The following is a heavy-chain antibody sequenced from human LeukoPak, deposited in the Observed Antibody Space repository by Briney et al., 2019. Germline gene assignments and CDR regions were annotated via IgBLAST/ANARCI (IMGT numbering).Heavy chain of an antibody. V-gene: IGHV3-23*01. CDR1: GGSFSGYY. J-gene: IGHJ4*02. Sequence: ETLSLTCAVYGGSFSGYYWSWIRQAPGKGLEWVSAISGSGGSTYYADSVKGRFTISRDNSKNTLYLQMNSLRAEDTAVYYCAKDQRWLRLPFDYWGQGTLVTVSS. CDR2: ISGSGGST. CDR3: AKDQRWLRLPFDY. D-gene: IGHD5-12*01.